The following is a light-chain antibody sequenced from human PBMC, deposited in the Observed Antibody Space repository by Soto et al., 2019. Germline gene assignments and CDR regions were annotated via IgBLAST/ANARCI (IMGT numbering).Light chain of an antibody. CDR3: QQSCEIPYT. V-gene: IGKV1-39*01. J-gene: IGKJ2*01. CDR2: AAS. Sequence: DIQMTQSPSSLSASVGDRVAISCRASQNIKTYLNWYHQKPGKAPELLICAASSLQTGVPSRFSGSGSGTDFTLTITSLQPEDSATYFCQQSCEIPYTFGQGTKLEIK. CDR1: QNIKTY.